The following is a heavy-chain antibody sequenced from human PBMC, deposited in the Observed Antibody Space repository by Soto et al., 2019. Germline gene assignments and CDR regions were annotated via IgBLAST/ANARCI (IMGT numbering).Heavy chain of an antibody. J-gene: IGHJ4*02. CDR1: GYTFTNND. CDR2: ISPYSGKT. V-gene: IGHV1-18*01. D-gene: IGHD3-22*01. CDR3: AREGLLLLPDY. Sequence: QIQLVQSGTEVRKPGASAKVSCKTSGYTFTNNDVCWVRQTPGQGLEWMGWISPYSGKTNYAQKFKGRVPMTTDTATSTVYMELTSLTSDDKAVYYCAREGLLLLPDYWGQGTLVTVSS.